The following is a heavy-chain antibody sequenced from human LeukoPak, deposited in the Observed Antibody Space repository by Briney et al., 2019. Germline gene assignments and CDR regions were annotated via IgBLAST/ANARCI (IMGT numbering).Heavy chain of an antibody. CDR2: ISSGSSAR. J-gene: IGHJ4*02. CDR1: GFTFSNNS. V-gene: IGHV3-48*01. D-gene: IGHD3-16*01. Sequence: GGSLRLCCAASGFTFSNNSMNWVRQTPGKGLEWVSYISSGSSARYYADSVKGRFTISRDDAKNSLYLQMNSLRAEDTAVYYCARSYDYGAIGYFAYWGQGTLVTVSS. CDR3: ARSYDYGAIGYFAY.